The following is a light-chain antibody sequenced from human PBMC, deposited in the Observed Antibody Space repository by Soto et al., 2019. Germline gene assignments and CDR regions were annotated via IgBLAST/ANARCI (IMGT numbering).Light chain of an antibody. Sequence: ENVLTQSPATLSLSPGERATLSCRDSQSVTNLAWYQQKPGQAPRLLIYDASNRATGIPVRFSGSGSGTGFTLTISSLEPEDFAVYYCQQRTSFGGGTKVEIK. CDR1: QSVTN. J-gene: IGKJ4*01. CDR3: QQRTS. CDR2: DAS. V-gene: IGKV3-11*01.